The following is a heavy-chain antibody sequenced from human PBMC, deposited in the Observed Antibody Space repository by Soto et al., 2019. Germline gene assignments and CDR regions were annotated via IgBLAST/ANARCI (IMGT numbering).Heavy chain of an antibody. CDR1: GFTFSSYS. CDR2: ISSSSSYI. V-gene: IGHV3-21*01. D-gene: IGHD4-17*01. CDR3: ARDGGGLGYGDHEGYYYYYYYMDV. J-gene: IGHJ6*03. Sequence: EVQLVESGGGLVKPGGSLRLSCAASGFTFSSYSMNWVRQAPGKGLEWVSSISSSSSYIYYADSVKGRFTISRDNAKNSLYLQMNSLRAEDTAVYYCARDGGGLGYGDHEGYYYYYYYMDVWGKGTTVTVSS.